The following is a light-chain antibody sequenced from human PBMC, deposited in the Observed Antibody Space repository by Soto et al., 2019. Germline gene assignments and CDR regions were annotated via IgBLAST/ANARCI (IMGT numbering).Light chain of an antibody. CDR1: QSISSW. CDR3: QQYNSFSLIT. J-gene: IGKJ5*01. V-gene: IGKV1-5*01. Sequence: DIQMTQSPSTLSASVGDRVTITCRASQSISSWLAWYQQKPGKAPKLLIYDASSLENGVPSRFSGTGSGTEFTLTISNLQPDDFATYFCQQYNSFSLITFGQGTRLEIK. CDR2: DAS.